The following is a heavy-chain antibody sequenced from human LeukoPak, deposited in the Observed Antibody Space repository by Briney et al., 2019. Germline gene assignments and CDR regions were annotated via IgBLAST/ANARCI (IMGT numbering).Heavy chain of an antibody. Sequence: GGSLRLSCAASGFTFSSYGMHWVRQAPGKGLEWVAFIRYDGSNKYYADSVKGRFTISRDNSKNTLYLQMNSLRAEDTAVYYCARRGPSTSSYYGMDVWGQGTTVTVSS. V-gene: IGHV3-30*02. D-gene: IGHD2-2*01. J-gene: IGHJ6*02. CDR2: IRYDGSNK. CDR3: ARRGPSTSSYYGMDV. CDR1: GFTFSSYG.